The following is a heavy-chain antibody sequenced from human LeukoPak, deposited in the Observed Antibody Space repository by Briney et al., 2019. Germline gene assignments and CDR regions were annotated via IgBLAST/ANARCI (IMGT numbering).Heavy chain of an antibody. CDR2: IYGDGRT. CDR3: ASPSAEMAAINGWYFDL. Sequence: SGGSLRLSCVASGLTVSGNYMNWVRQAPGKGLEWVSVIYGDGRTFYADSVKDRFTISRDSSKNTLFLQMNSLRAEDTAVYYCASPSAEMAAINGWYFDLWGRGTLVTVSS. D-gene: IGHD5-24*01. CDR1: GLTVSGNY. V-gene: IGHV3-66*01. J-gene: IGHJ2*01.